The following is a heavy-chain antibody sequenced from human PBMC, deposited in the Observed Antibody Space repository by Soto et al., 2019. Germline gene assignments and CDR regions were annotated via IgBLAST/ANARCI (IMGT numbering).Heavy chain of an antibody. CDR2: ISYDGSDK. Sequence: GGSLRLSCAASGFTFSTYAMHWVRQAPGKGLEWVAVISYDGSDKYYADSVKGRFTISRDNSKNTLYLQMNSLRAEDTAVYYCARDLEYYDRSGYYPYWGQGTLVTVSS. V-gene: IGHV3-30-3*01. CDR3: ARDLEYYDRSGYYPY. CDR1: GFTFSTYA. J-gene: IGHJ4*02. D-gene: IGHD3-22*01.